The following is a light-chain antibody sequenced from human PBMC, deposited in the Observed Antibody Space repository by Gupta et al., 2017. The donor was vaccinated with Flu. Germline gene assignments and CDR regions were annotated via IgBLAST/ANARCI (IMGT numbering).Light chain of an antibody. Sequence: DFQMTQSPSTLSASVGDRVTITCRASQNIEDWLAWYQQTPGKAPQLLIYNASKLEGAVPSRFGGSGFGTEFTLTISSLQPDDSAIYYCQNYNYHFGGGTKVEIK. V-gene: IGKV1-5*03. CDR2: NAS. CDR3: QNYNYH. CDR1: QNIEDW. J-gene: IGKJ4*01.